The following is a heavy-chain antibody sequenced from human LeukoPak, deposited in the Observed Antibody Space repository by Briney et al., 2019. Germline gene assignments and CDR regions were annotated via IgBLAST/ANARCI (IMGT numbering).Heavy chain of an antibody. CDR3: VRDSDYQRNSGGLYVHYDVLDI. CDR1: ESTFSTFW. Sequence: GGSLRLSCAASESTFSTFWMSWVRQAPGKGLEWVANIKADGSVKHYVDSVEGRFSISRDNARSSLYLQMNSLRAEDTAVYYCVRDSDYQRNSGGLYVHYDVLDIWGHGTMVTVSS. J-gene: IGHJ3*02. V-gene: IGHV3-7*01. CDR2: IKADGSVK. D-gene: IGHD2-21*01.